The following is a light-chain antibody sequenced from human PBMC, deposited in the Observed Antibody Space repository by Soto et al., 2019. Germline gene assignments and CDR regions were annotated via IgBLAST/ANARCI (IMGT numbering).Light chain of an antibody. V-gene: IGLV1-51*01. J-gene: IGLJ1*01. CDR3: GSWDSSLSAYV. CDR2: DNN. CDR1: NSSIGNNC. Sequence: QSVLTQPPSVSATPGQTVTISCSGSNSSIGNNCVSWYQQLPGTAPKLLIYDNNKRPSEIPDRFSGSKSGTSATLGITGFQTGDEADYYCGSWDSSLSAYVFGTGTKVTVL.